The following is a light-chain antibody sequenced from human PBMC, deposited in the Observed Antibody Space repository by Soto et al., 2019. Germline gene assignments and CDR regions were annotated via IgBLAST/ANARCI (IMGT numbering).Light chain of an antibody. J-gene: IGLJ3*02. V-gene: IGLV4-69*01. Sequence: QLVLTQSPSASASLGASVKLTCTLSSGHSSYAIAWHQQQPEKGPRYLMKLNSDGSHSKGDGIPDRFSGSSSGAERYLTISSLQSEDEADYYCQTWGTVGWVCGGGTKLTVL. CDR3: QTWGTVGWV. CDR2: LNSDGSH. CDR1: SGHSSYA.